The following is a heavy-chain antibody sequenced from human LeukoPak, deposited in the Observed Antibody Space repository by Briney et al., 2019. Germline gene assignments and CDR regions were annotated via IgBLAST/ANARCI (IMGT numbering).Heavy chain of an antibody. Sequence: ASVKVSCKTFGYTFINYYMHWVRQAPGQGLEWMGIINPSGSSTTYAQKFQGRVTMTRDTSTSTDFMELSSLRSEDTAVYYCARHDLGGSSPFDYWGKGTLVTVSS. V-gene: IGHV1-46*01. CDR1: GYTFINYY. J-gene: IGHJ4*02. CDR2: INPSGSST. D-gene: IGHD2-15*01. CDR3: ARHDLGGSSPFDY.